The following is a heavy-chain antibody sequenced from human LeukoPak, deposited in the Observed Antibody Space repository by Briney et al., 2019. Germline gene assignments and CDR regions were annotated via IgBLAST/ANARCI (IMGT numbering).Heavy chain of an antibody. V-gene: IGHV3-23*01. CDR2: ISGGGGST. Sequence: GGSLRLSCAASGFSFDTYAMTWVRQAPGKGLEWVSGISGGGGSTYYAVSVKGRFTISRDNSKNTLYLQMNGLRPEDTAVYYCTLGSLYSSNWYGDYWGQGTLVTVSS. D-gene: IGHD6-13*01. CDR1: GFSFDTYA. J-gene: IGHJ4*02. CDR3: TLGSLYSSNWYGDY.